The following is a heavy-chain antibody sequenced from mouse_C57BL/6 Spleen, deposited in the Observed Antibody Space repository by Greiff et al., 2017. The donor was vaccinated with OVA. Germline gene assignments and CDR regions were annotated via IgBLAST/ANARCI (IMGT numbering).Heavy chain of an antibody. CDR2: IWSGGST. J-gene: IGHJ3*01. CDR3: ARIYYGYDDFAY. CDR1: GFSLTSYG. Sequence: QVHVKQSGPGLVQPSQSLSITCTVSGFSLTSYGVHWVRQSPGKGLEWLGVIWSGGSTDYNAAFISRLSISKDNSKSQVFFKMNSLQADDTAIYYCARIYYGYDDFAYWGQGTLVTVSA. V-gene: IGHV2-2*01. D-gene: IGHD2-2*01.